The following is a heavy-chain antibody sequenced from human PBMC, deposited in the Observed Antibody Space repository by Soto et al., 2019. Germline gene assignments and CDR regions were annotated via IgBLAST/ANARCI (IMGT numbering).Heavy chain of an antibody. J-gene: IGHJ4*02. CDR3: XXXXXXXXXVFDY. V-gene: IGHV1-69*12. CDR1: GGTFSSYA. CDR2: IIPIFGTA. Sequence: QVQLVQSGAEVKKPGSSVKVSCKASGGTFSSYAISWVRQAPGQGLEWMGGIIPIFGTANYAQKFQGRVTITADESTSTAYMELSSLRSEDTAVXXXXXXXXXXXXVFDYWGQGTLVTVSS.